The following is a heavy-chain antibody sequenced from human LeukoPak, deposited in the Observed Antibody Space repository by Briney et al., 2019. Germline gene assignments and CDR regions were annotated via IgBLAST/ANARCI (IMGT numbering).Heavy chain of an antibody. Sequence: GGSLRLSCAASGFTFDDYAMHWVRQAPGKGLEWVSGISWNSGSIGYADSVKGRFTISRDNAKNSLYLQMNSLRAEDTALYYCAKGYLIAAAGAIDYWGQGTLVTVSS. CDR1: GFTFDDYA. CDR3: AKGYLIAAAGAIDY. V-gene: IGHV3-9*01. CDR2: ISWNSGSI. J-gene: IGHJ4*02. D-gene: IGHD6-13*01.